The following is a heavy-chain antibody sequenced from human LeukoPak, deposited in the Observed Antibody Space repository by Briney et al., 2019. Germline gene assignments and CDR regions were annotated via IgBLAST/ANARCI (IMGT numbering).Heavy chain of an antibody. Sequence: SGPSLVKPTQTLTLTCAFSGFSHTTRGVGVGWIRQPPGKALEWLALIYWDDDKRYSPSLKSRLTITKDTSKKQVVLTVTNLDPVDTATYYCARLAYYDNSGSSRPFDIWGQGTRVTVSS. D-gene: IGHD3-22*01. V-gene: IGHV2-5*02. CDR3: ARLAYYDNSGSSRPFDI. CDR2: IYWDDDK. CDR1: GFSHTTRGVG. J-gene: IGHJ3*02.